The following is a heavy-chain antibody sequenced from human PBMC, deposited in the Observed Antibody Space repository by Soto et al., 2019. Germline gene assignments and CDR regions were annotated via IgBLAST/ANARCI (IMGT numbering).Heavy chain of an antibody. CDR2: ISAYNGNT. D-gene: IGHD3-16*02. CDR3: ARSYYDYVWGSYRSAHFDY. CDR1: GYTFTNFG. V-gene: IGHV1-18*01. Sequence: ASVKVSCKASGYTFTNFGISWVRQAPGQGLEWMGWISAYNGNTNYAQNFQGRVTMTRDTSTSTVYMELSSLRSEDTAVYYCARSYYDYVWGSYRSAHFDYWGQGTLVTVSS. J-gene: IGHJ4*02.